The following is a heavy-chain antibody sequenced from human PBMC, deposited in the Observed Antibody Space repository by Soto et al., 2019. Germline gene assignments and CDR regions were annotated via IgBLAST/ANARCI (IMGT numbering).Heavy chain of an antibody. CDR3: ARAFSGSYPNFDY. V-gene: IGHV1-2*02. CDR1: GYTFTGYY. Sequence: QVQLVQSGAEVKKPGASVKVSCKASGYTFTGYYMHWVRQAPGQGLEWMGWINPNSGGTNYAQNFQGRVTMTRDTSISTAYMELSRLRSDDTAVYYCARAFSGSYPNFDYWGQGTLVTVSS. D-gene: IGHD1-26*01. CDR2: INPNSGGT. J-gene: IGHJ4*02.